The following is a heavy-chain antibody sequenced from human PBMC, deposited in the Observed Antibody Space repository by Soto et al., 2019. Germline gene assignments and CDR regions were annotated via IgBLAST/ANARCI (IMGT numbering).Heavy chain of an antibody. V-gene: IGHV3-66*01. J-gene: IGHJ3*02. Sequence: GGSLRLSCAASGFTVSSNYMSWVRQAPGKGLEWVSVIYSGGSTYYADSVKGRFTISRDNSKNTLYLQMNSLRAEDTAVYYCATPRIAVAGTKRGYDAFDIWGQGTMVTVSS. CDR3: ATPRIAVAGTKRGYDAFDI. CDR1: GFTVSSNY. D-gene: IGHD6-19*01. CDR2: IYSGGST.